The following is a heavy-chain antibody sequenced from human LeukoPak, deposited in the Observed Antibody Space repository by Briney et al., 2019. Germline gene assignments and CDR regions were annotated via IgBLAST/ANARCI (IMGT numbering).Heavy chain of an antibody. Sequence: GGSLRLSCAASGFTFSDYYMSWIRQAPGKGLEWVSYISSSGSTIYYADSVKGRFTISRDNAKNSLYLQMNSLRAEDTAVYYCARDLGMVVAAKYDPWGQGTLVTVSS. V-gene: IGHV3-11*01. J-gene: IGHJ5*02. CDR1: GFTFSDYY. D-gene: IGHD2-15*01. CDR2: ISSSGSTI. CDR3: ARDLGMVVAAKYDP.